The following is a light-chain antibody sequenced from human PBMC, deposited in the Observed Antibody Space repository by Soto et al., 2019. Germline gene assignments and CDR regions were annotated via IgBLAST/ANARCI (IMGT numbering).Light chain of an antibody. CDR3: QQDGSSPPYT. V-gene: IGKV3-20*01. Sequence: EIVLTQSPGTLSLSPGERATLSCRASPSVSSSYLAWYQQKPGQAPRLLIDGASSRATGIPDRFSGSGSGTDFTLTISRLEPEDCAVYYCQQDGSSPPYTFGQGTKLEI. CDR2: GAS. J-gene: IGKJ2*01. CDR1: PSVSSSY.